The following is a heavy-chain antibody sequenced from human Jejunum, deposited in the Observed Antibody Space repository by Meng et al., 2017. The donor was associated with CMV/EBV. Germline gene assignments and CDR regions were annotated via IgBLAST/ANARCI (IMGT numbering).Heavy chain of an antibody. CDR2: ISSSSYI. J-gene: IGHJ6*02. V-gene: IGHV3-21*01. Sequence: SYRMNWVRQSPGKGLEWVSSISSSSYIYYADSVKGRFTISRDNAKNSLYLQMNSLRAEDTAVYYCARLSGGYCSSTSCYYYYGMDVWGQGTTVTVSS. D-gene: IGHD2-2*01. CDR1: SYR. CDR3: ARLSGGYCSSTSCYYYYGMDV.